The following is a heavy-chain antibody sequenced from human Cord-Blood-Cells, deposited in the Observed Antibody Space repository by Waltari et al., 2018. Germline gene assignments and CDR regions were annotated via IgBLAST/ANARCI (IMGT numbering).Heavy chain of an antibody. CDR2: IIPIFGTA. CDR3: AYYDFWSGHYYYYMDV. V-gene: IGHV1-69*06. D-gene: IGHD3-3*01. Sequence: QVQLVQSGAEVKKPGSSVKVSCKASGGTFSSYAISWVRQSPGQGLEWMGGIIPIFGTANYAQKFQGRVTITADKSTSTAYMELSSLRSEDTAVYYCAYYDFWSGHYYYYMDVWGKGTTVTVSS. J-gene: IGHJ6*03. CDR1: GGTFSSYA.